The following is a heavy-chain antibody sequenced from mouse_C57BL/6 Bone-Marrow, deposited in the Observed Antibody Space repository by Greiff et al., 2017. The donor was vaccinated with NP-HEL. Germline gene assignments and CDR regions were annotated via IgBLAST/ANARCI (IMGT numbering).Heavy chain of an antibody. V-gene: IGHV14-4*01. CDR1: GFNIKDDY. J-gene: IGHJ1*03. CDR2: IDPENGDT. CDR3: TTGELGGYFDV. D-gene: IGHD4-1*01. Sequence: VQLQQSGAELVRPGASVKLSCTASGFNIKDDYMHWVKQRPEQGLEWIGWIDPENGDTEYASKFQGKATITADTSSNTAYLQLSSLTSEDTAVYDCTTGELGGYFDVWGTGTTVTVSS.